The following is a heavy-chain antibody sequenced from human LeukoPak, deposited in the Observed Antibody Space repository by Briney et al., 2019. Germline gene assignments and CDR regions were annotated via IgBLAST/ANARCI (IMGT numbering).Heavy chain of an antibody. Sequence: GASVKVACQASGGTFSNYALSWVRQAPGRGLEWMGGTTPRFGSAEYAQNFQGRVTVTTDESTSTAYMEMSSLRSDDTAVYYCAGALFHYDSSGYDMGAYDIWGQGTMVTVSS. CDR2: TTPRFGSA. V-gene: IGHV1-69*05. J-gene: IGHJ3*02. CDR3: AGALFHYDSSGYDMGAYDI. CDR1: GGTFSNYA. D-gene: IGHD3-22*01.